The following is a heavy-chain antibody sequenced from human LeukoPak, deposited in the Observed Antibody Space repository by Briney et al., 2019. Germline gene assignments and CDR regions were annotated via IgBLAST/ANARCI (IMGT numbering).Heavy chain of an antibody. D-gene: IGHD3-22*01. Sequence: GGSLRLSCAASGFTFSSYSMNWVRQAPGKGLEWVSSISSSSSYIYYADSVKGRFTISRDNAKNSLYLQMNSLRAEDTAMYYCARGPTYYYDSSGYYSVYWGQGTLVTVSS. J-gene: IGHJ4*02. CDR3: ARGPTYYYDSSGYYSVY. V-gene: IGHV3-21*01. CDR1: GFTFSSYS. CDR2: ISSSSSYI.